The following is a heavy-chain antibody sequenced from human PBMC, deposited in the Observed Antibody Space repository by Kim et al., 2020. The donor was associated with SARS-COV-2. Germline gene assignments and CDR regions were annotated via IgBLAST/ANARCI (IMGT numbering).Heavy chain of an antibody. Sequence: GGSLRISCAASGFTFSGSTMHWVRQASGKGLEWVGRIRSKANNYATAYAASVKNRFTISRDDSKSTAYLQMNSLKTEDTAVYYCTRVNPTAGGWYDAFDIWGQGTKVTVSS. CDR2: IRSKANNYAT. V-gene: IGHV3-73*01. D-gene: IGHD6-19*01. J-gene: IGHJ3*02. CDR3: TRVNPTAGGWYDAFDI. CDR1: GFTFSGST.